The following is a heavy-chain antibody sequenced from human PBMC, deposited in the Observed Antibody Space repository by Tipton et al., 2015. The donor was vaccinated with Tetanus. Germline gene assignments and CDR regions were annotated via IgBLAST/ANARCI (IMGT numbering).Heavy chain of an antibody. CDR2: ISNVGASI. CDR3: ARHAFSSGCFDL. D-gene: IGHD6-25*01. J-gene: IGHJ4*02. V-gene: IGHV3-48*03. CDR1: GFSFSAYE. Sequence: VQLVQSGGGLVQPGGSLRLSCAASGFSFSAYEMSWVRQAPGMGLEWVAYISNVGASIYYAESVKGRFTISRDNAKNSVRLQLISLRAGDTSVYYFARHAFSSGCFDLWGQETLVTVSS.